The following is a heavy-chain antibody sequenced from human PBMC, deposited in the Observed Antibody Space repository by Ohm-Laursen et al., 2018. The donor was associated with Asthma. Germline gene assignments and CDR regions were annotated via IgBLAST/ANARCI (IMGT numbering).Heavy chain of an antibody. V-gene: IGHV4-59*01. Sequence: PGTLSLTCTVSGGSISSYYWSWIRQPPGKGLEWLGYIYYTGSTNYNPSLKSRVTISVDTSKNQFSLKLSSVTAADTAVYYCARGNTVAGRRYYFDYWGQGTLVTVSS. J-gene: IGHJ4*02. CDR3: ARGNTVAGRRYYFDY. CDR1: GGSISSYY. D-gene: IGHD6-19*01. CDR2: IYYTGST.